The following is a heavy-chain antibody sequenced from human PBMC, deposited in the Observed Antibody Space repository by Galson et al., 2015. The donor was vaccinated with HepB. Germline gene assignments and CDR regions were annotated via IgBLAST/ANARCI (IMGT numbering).Heavy chain of an antibody. CDR1: GYTFVKYH. CDR2: IQAGNGET. Sequence: SVKVSCKASGYTFVKYHIHWRRQAPGQGFEYVGWIQAGNGETESSQNFQGRVSITRDTAAGTAYMQLRSLRSEDTAIYFCARGVDPDSYLFDSWGQGTLVTVSS. V-gene: IGHV1-3*01. J-gene: IGHJ4*02. CDR3: ARGVDPDSYLFDS. D-gene: IGHD2-21*02.